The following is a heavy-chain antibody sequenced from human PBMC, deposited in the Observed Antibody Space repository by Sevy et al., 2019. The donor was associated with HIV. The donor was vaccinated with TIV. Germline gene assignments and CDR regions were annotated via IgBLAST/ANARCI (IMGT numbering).Heavy chain of an antibody. CDR1: GYIFTDYY. V-gene: IGHV1-2*02. CDR2: INPKTGDT. CDR3: AREFLDLKGFDF. J-gene: IGHJ4*02. Sequence: ASVKVSCKASGYIFTDYYFHWVRQAPGQGPEWVGWINPKTGDTSSAQKFQGRITIARDTSTSSAYMDLTRLTSDDTAIYYCAREFLDLKGFDFWGQGTLVTVSS.